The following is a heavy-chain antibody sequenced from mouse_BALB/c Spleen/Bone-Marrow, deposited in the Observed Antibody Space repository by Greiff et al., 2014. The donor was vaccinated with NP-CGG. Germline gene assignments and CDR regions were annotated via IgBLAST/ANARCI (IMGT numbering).Heavy chain of an antibody. V-gene: IGHV7-3*02. D-gene: IGHD2-12*01. J-gene: IGHJ2*01. CDR1: GFTFTCYY. Sequence: EVKLVESGGGLVQPGGSLRLSCATSGFTFTCYYMSWVRQPPGKALEWLGFIRNKANGYTTEYSASVKGRFTISRDNSQSILYLQMNTLRAEDSATYYCARDCYDDYWGQGTTLTVSS. CDR2: IRNKANGYTT. CDR3: ARDCYDDY.